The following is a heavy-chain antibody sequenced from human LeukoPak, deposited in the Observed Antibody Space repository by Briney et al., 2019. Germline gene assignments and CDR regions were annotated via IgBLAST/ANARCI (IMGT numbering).Heavy chain of an antibody. D-gene: IGHD6-6*01. J-gene: IGHJ4*02. Sequence: GASVTVSCTASGYTFTGYYMHWVRQAPGQGLEWMGWINPNSGGTNYAQKFQGRVTMTRDTSISTAYMELSRLRSDDTAVYYCARMEYSSSSGLDYWGQGTLVTVSS. CDR2: INPNSGGT. CDR1: GYTFTGYY. CDR3: ARMEYSSSSGLDY. V-gene: IGHV1-2*02.